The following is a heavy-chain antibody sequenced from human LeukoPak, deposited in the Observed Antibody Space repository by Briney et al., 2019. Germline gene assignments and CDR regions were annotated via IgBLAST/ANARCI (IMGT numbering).Heavy chain of an antibody. CDR1: GFTFSDSW. CDR2: MNQDGSAK. CDR3: ATYTHWVAGDV. Sequence: PGGSLRLSCAASGFTFSDSWMSWVPQAPGKGLEWVANMNQDGSAKDYVDSVKGRFTISRDNARNSLHLQMSSLRAEDTAVYYCATYTHWVAGDVWGQGTTVTVSS. D-gene: IGHD3-16*01. V-gene: IGHV3-7*01. J-gene: IGHJ6*02.